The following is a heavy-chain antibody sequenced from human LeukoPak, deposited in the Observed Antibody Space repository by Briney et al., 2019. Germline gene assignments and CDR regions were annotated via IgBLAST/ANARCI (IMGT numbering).Heavy chain of an antibody. CDR1: GYTFTGYY. V-gene: IGHV1-2*02. D-gene: IGHD6-19*01. J-gene: IGHJ4*02. CDR2: INPNSGGT. Sequence: ASVKVSCKASGYTFTGYYMHWVRQAPGQGLEWMGWINPNSGGTNYAQKFRGRVTMTRDTSISTAYMELSRLRSDDTAVYYCARDQTGHSSGWYKPIDYWGQGTLVTVSS. CDR3: ARDQTGHSSGWYKPIDY.